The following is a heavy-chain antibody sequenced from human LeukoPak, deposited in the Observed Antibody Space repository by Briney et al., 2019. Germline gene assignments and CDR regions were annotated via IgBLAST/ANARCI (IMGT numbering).Heavy chain of an antibody. J-gene: IGHJ4*02. CDR2: IRSKANSFAT. V-gene: IGHV3-73*01. D-gene: IGHD6-13*01. CDR1: GFTFSSYS. CDR3: TALGIAAAGTNY. Sequence: GGSLRLSCAASGFTFSSYSMNWVRQASGKGLEWVGRIRSKANSFATAYAASVEGRFTISRDDSKNTAYLQMNSLKTEDTAVYYCTALGIAAAGTNYWGQGTLVTVSS.